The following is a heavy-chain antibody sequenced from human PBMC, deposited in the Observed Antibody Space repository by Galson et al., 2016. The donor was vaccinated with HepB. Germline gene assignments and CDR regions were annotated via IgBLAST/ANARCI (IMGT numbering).Heavy chain of an antibody. CDR1: GFTFSNYA. CDR3: ARSHGYSGRNAFDI. CDR2: VSYEGSNK. D-gene: IGHD3-22*01. Sequence: SGFTFSNYALHWVHQAPGKGLEWVAVVSYEGSNKYYAESVRGRFIISRDSSKNTLYLQMNSLRPEDTAMYYCARSHGYSGRNAFDIWGQGTMVTVSS. V-gene: IGHV3-30*04. J-gene: IGHJ3*02.